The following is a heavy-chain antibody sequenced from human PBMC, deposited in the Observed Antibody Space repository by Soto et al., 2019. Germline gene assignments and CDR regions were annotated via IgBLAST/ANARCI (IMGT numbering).Heavy chain of an antibody. CDR3: AREKSITFDP. D-gene: IGHD3-3*02. V-gene: IGHV1-18*01. Sequence: ASVKVSCKASGYTFINYGITWLRQAPGQGLEWVGWISADNGNTNDAQNLRGRVTMTTDTSTSTAYMELSSLRSDDTAVYYCAREKSITFDPWGQGTLVTVSS. CDR1: GYTFINYG. J-gene: IGHJ5*02. CDR2: ISADNGNT.